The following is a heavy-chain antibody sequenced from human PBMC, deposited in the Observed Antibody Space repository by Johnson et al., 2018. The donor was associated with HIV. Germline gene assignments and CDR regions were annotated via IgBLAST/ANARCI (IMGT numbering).Heavy chain of an antibody. CDR3: ARGIVEVQPRYRLLRDDVFDV. V-gene: IGHV3-20*04. J-gene: IGHJ3*01. CDR1: GFIFDDYA. D-gene: IGHD2-15*01. Sequence: VQLVESGGGVVRPGGSLRLSCATSGFIFDDYAMGWVRQVPGKGLEWVSGFNWNGGSTAYAASVKGRFAISRANAKNSLYLQMDSLRAKDTALYYCARGIVEVQPRYRLLRDDVFDVWGQGTMVTVSS. CDR2: FNWNGGST.